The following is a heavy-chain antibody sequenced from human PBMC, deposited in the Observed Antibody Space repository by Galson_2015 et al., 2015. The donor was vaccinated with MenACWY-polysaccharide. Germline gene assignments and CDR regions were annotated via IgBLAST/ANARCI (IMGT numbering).Heavy chain of an antibody. CDR2: ISAYNGNT. D-gene: IGHD6-6*01. Sequence: SVKVSCKASGYTFTTCGLSWLRQAPGQGLEWMGWISAYNGNTNYAQKFQGRVTMTTDTSTTTAYMELGSLRSDDTAVYYCARDFRADRPGWFDPWGQGTLVTVSS. V-gene: IGHV1-18*01. CDR1: GYTFTTCG. CDR3: ARDFRADRPGWFDP. J-gene: IGHJ5*02.